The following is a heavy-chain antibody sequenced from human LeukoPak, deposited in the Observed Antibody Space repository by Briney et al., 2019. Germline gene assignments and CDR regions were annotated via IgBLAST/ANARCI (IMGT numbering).Heavy chain of an antibody. V-gene: IGHV4-34*01. D-gene: IGHD1-26*01. CDR2: INHSGST. CDR1: GGSFSGYY. CDR3: ARGLSLVGATNDY. Sequence: PSETLYLTCAVYGGSFSGYYWSWIRQPPGKGLEWIGEINHSGSTNYNPSLKSRVTISVDTSKNQFSLKLSSVTAADTAVYYCARGLSLVGATNDYWGQGTLVTVSS. J-gene: IGHJ4*02.